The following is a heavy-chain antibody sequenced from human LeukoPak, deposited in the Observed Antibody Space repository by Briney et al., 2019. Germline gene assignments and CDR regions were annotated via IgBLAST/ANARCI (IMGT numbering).Heavy chain of an antibody. J-gene: IGHJ4*02. D-gene: IGHD6-19*01. CDR1: GFTFSSYS. V-gene: IGHV3-21*01. CDR2: ISSSSSYM. Sequence: GGSLRLFCAASGFTFSSYSMNWVRQAPGKGLEWVSSISSSSSYMYYADSVKGRFTISRDNAKNSLYLQMNSLRAEDTAVYYCARVYPWLVRWEQYYFDYWGQGTLVTVSS. CDR3: ARVYPWLVRWEQYYFDY.